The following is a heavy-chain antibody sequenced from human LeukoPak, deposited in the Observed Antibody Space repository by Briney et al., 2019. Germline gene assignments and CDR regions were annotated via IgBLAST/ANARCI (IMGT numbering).Heavy chain of an antibody. D-gene: IGHD3-22*01. Sequence: GGSLRLSCAASGFTFSTHWMSWVRPAPGKGLEWVANINEDGSEKYYVDSVKGRFTISRDNAKNSLYLQMNSLRAEDTALYYCARIYYDSSGYRLFDYWGQGTLVTVSS. CDR1: GFTFSTHW. CDR2: INEDGSEK. J-gene: IGHJ4*02. CDR3: ARIYYDSSGYRLFDY. V-gene: IGHV3-7*02.